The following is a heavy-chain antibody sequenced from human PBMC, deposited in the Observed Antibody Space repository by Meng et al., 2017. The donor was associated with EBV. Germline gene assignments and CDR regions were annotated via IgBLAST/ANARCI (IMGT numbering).Heavy chain of an antibody. Sequence: VQLAPSGTRSHNPAVSGGFTCSVYGYTLTSQCTRWGRQATGQGLERVGWIYAHTGNRSYAQKLDGRSTLTTETPTTIAYTELRSQCSADTAVYNWSRRLDSFDYWGQGTLVTVSS. CDR3: SRRLDSFDY. V-gene: IGHV1-18*01. CDR1: GYTLTSQC. J-gene: IGHJ4*02. CDR2: IYAHTGNR. D-gene: IGHD2-21*01.